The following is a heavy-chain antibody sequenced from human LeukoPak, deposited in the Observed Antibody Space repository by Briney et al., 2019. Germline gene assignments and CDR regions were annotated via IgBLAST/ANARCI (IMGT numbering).Heavy chain of an antibody. Sequence: PPETLSLTCTVSGGSINGYYWTWIRQPPGKGLEWIGYIYYTGSTNYNPSLKSRVTISVDTSKNQFSLKLSSLTAADTAVYYCARASGVGFSYGVADYWGQGTLVTVSS. J-gene: IGHJ4*02. CDR3: ARASGVGFSYGVADY. D-gene: IGHD5-18*01. CDR2: IYYTGST. CDR1: GGSINGYY. V-gene: IGHV4-59*01.